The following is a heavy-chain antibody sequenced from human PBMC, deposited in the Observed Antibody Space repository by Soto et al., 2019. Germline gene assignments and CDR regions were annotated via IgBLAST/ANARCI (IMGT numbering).Heavy chain of an antibody. J-gene: IGHJ5*02. CDR1: GFIFSSYG. Sequence: QVELVESGGGVVQPGRSLRLSCAASGFIFSSYGMHWVRQAPGKGLEWVAVISYDGNNKYYADSVKGRFTISRDNSKNALYLQMNALRPDDTAIYRCAKGGGYYDNSAYNPFDPWGPGTLVTVSS. V-gene: IGHV3-30*18. CDR3: AKGGGYYDNSAYNPFDP. D-gene: IGHD3-9*01. CDR2: ISYDGNNK.